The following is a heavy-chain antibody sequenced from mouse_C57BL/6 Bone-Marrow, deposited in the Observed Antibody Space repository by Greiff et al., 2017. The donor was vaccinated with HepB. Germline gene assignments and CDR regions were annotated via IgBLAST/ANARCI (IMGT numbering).Heavy chain of an antibody. Sequence: VQLQQPGAELVKPGASVKLSCKASGYNFTSYWMQWVKQRPGQGLEWIGEIDPSDRYTNYNQKFKGKATLTVDPSSRTAYMQLSSLTSEDSAVYYCARGGEYDDDWFAYWGQGTLVTVSA. J-gene: IGHJ3*01. D-gene: IGHD2-14*01. CDR1: GYNFTSYW. CDR3: ARGGEYDDDWFAY. V-gene: IGHV1-50*01. CDR2: IDPSDRYT.